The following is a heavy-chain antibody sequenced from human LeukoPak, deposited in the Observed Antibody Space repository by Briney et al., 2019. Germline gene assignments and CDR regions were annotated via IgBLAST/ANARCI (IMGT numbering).Heavy chain of an antibody. CDR3: ARDLGDGYNLNWFDP. V-gene: IGHV4-61*08. CDR1: GFSFADYD. CDR2: IYYSGST. D-gene: IGHD5-24*01. J-gene: IGHJ5*02. Sequence: GSLRLSCAASGFSFADYDMSWVRQAPGKGLEWIGYIYYSGSTNYNPSLKSRVTISVGTSKNQFSLKLSSVTAADTAVYYCARDLGDGYNLNWFDPWGQGTLVTVSS.